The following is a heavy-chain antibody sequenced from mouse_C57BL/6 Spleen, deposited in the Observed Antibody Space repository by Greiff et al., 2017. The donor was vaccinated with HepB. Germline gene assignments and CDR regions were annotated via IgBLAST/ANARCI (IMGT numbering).Heavy chain of an antibody. Sequence: VKLMESGAELVRPGASVKLSCKASGYTFTDYYINWVKQRPGQGLEWIARIYPGSGNTYYNEKFKGKATLTAEKSSSTAYMQLSSLTSEDSAVYLCARWRGNWYFDVWGTGTTVTVSS. J-gene: IGHJ1*03. CDR1: GYTFTDYY. V-gene: IGHV1-76*01. CDR2: IYPGSGNT. CDR3: ARWRGNWYFDV.